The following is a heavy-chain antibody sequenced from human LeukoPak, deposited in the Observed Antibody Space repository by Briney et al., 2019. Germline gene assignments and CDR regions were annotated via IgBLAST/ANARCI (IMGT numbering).Heavy chain of an antibody. CDR3: AKDQRWESPHYLDS. V-gene: IGHV3-53*01. J-gene: IGHJ4*02. D-gene: IGHD1-26*01. CDR2: LYGNGNT. CDR1: GFIVSSKY. Sequence: GGSLRLSCAASGFIVSSKYMSWVRQAPGKGLEWVSTLYGNGNTFYADSVRGRFTISRDNSKNTLYVQMNSLRDEDTAVYYCAKDQRWESPHYLDSWGQGTLVTVSS.